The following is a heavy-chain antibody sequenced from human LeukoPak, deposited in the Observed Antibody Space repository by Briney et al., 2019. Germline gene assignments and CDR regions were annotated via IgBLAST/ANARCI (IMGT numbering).Heavy chain of an antibody. J-gene: IGHJ4*02. D-gene: IGHD1-26*01. Sequence: GGSLRLSCAASGFTFSTYSMNWVRQAPGKGLEWVSSISSSSSYIYYADSVKGRFTISRDNAKNSLYLQMNSLRAEDTAMYYCASGGGGSYYYFDYWGQGTLVTVSS. CDR1: GFTFSTYS. V-gene: IGHV3-21*01. CDR3: ASGGGGSYYYFDY. CDR2: ISSSSSYI.